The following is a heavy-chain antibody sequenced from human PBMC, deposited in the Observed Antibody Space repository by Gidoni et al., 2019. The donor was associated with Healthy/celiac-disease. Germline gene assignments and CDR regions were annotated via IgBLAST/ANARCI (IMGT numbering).Heavy chain of an antibody. J-gene: IGHJ3*02. Sequence: QVQLQQWGAGLLKPSETLSLTCAVYGGSTSDYYRSWIRQPPGKGLEWLGEINHSGSTNSNPSLKRRVTISVDTSKNQFSLKLSSVTAADTAVYYCARVKGSSSSYAFDIWGQVTMVTVSS. V-gene: IGHV4-34*01. CDR1: GGSTSDYY. CDR2: INHSGST. D-gene: IGHD6-6*01. CDR3: ARVKGSSSSYAFDI.